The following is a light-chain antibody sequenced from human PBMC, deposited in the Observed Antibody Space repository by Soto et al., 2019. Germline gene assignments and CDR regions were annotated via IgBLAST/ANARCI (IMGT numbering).Light chain of an antibody. J-gene: IGKJ2*01. V-gene: IGKV1-33*01. Sequence: DIQMTQSPSSLSASVGDRVTITCQASKDIGNFLNWYQQKPGKAPKLLIYDASNLQTGVPSRFSGSGSGTHFTFTISSLQPEDSATYYCHQYDNVPQTFGQGTKLEIK. CDR3: HQYDNVPQT. CDR1: KDIGNF. CDR2: DAS.